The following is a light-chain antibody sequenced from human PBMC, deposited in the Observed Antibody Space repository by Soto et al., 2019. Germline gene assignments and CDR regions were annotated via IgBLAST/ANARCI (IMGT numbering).Light chain of an antibody. CDR3: QQYYATPRT. V-gene: IGKV4-1*01. CDR1: QNILFSSTNENY. J-gene: IGKJ1*01. Sequence: DIVMTQSPDSLAVSLGERATINCKSSQNILFSSTNENYLAWYQQKPGHPPRLLIYWASTRESGVPERFSGSGSWTYFTLTISSLQAEDVAFYYCQQYYATPRTFGQGTRVEIK. CDR2: WAS.